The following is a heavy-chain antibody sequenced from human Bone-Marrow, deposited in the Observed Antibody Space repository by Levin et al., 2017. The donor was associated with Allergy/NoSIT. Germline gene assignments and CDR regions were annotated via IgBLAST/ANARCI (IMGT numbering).Heavy chain of an antibody. Sequence: GASVKVSCKVSGNTLTELSTHWVRQAPGKGPEWMGLFDPEDGESIYAPKFRGRVTMTEDTSTDTAYMELRRLTSDDTAVYYCAKKLSVGTTSWFHPWGQGTLVTVSS. J-gene: IGHJ5*02. D-gene: IGHD1-26*01. CDR2: FDPEDGES. V-gene: IGHV1-24*01. CDR3: AKKLSVGTTSWFHP. CDR1: GNTLTELS.